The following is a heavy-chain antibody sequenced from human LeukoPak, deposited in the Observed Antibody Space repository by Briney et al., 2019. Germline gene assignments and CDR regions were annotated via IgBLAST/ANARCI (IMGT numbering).Heavy chain of an antibody. CDR2: ITGTGENT. CDR1: GFTFRSNS. Sequence: GGSLRLSCAASGFTFRSNSMSWVRQAPGKGLEWVSAITGTGENTYYADFVKGRFTISRNNSNNTLYLQMNSLRAEDTAVYYCAKIGGYFDYWGQGTLVTVSS. D-gene: IGHD3-10*01. CDR3: AKIGGYFDY. J-gene: IGHJ4*02. V-gene: IGHV3-23*01.